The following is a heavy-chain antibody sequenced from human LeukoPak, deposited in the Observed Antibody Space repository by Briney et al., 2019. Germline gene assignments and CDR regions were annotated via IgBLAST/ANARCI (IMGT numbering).Heavy chain of an antibody. CDR1: GYTFTSYY. CDR3: ARESYDFWSGYYPYYYYYYMDV. D-gene: IGHD3-3*01. CDR2: INPNSGGT. V-gene: IGHV1-2*02. Sequence: GASVKVSCKASGYTFTSYYMHWVRQAPGQGLEWMGWINPNSGGTNYAQKFQGRVTMTRDTSISTAYMELSRLRSDDTAVYYCARESYDFWSGYYPYYYYYYMDVWGKGTTVTVSS. J-gene: IGHJ6*03.